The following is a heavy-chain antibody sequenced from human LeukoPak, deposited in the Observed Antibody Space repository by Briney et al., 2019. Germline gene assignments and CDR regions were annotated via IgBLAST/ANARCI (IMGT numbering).Heavy chain of an antibody. D-gene: IGHD3-3*01. J-gene: IGHJ4*02. V-gene: IGHV3-48*03. CDR2: ISSSDGTI. Sequence: GGSLRLSCAASGFTFSSYEMNWVRQAPGKVLEWVSYISSSDGTIYYADSVKGRFTLSRDNAKNSLYLQMNSLRAEDTAVYYCAGTTNTIFGVVHDYWGQGTLVTVSS. CDR3: AGTTNTIFGVVHDY. CDR1: GFTFSSYE.